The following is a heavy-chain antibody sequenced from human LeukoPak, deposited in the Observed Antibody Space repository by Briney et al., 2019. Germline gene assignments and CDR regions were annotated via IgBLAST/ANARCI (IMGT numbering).Heavy chain of an antibody. CDR2: INAGNGNT. Sequence: ASVKVSCKASGYTFTSYAMHWVRQAPGQRLEWMGWINAGNGNTKYSQKFQGRVTITRDTSASTAYMELSSLRSEDTAVYYCAREGSIAVAGNWYFDLWGRGTLVTVSS. V-gene: IGHV1-3*01. J-gene: IGHJ2*01. CDR1: GYTFTSYA. D-gene: IGHD6-19*01. CDR3: AREGSIAVAGNWYFDL.